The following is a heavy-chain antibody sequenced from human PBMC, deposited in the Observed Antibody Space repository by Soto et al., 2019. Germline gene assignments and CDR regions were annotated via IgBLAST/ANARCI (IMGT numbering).Heavy chain of an antibody. CDR2: IIPILGIA. CDR1: GGTFSSYT. V-gene: IGHV1-69*02. Sequence: ASVKVSCKASGGTFSSYTIRWVRQAPGQGLEWMGRIIPILGIANYAQKFQGRVTITADKSTSTAYMELSSLRSEDTAVYYCASGTGYCSGGSCQFYYFDYWGQGTLVTVSS. CDR3: ASGTGYCSGGSCQFYYFDY. J-gene: IGHJ4*02. D-gene: IGHD2-15*01.